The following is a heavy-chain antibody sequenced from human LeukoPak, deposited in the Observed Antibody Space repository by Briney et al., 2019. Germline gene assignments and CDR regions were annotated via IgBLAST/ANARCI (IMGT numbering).Heavy chain of an antibody. V-gene: IGHV3-74*01. Sequence: QPGGSLRLSCAASGFTFSSYWMHWVRHAPGKGLVWVSRINSDGSSTSYADSVKGRFTISRDNAKNTLYLQMNSLRAEDTAVYYCARDAYDYVWGSYFDYWGQGTLVTVSS. CDR2: INSDGSST. J-gene: IGHJ4*02. D-gene: IGHD3-16*01. CDR1: GFTFSSYW. CDR3: ARDAYDYVWGSYFDY.